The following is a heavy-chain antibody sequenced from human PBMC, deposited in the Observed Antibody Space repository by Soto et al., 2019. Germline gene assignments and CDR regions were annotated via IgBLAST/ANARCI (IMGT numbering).Heavy chain of an antibody. CDR1: VYTFTSYG. Sequence: ASVKVSCKASVYTFTSYGISWVRQAPGQGLEWMGWISAYNGNTNYAQKLQGRVTMTTDTSTSTAYMELRSLRSDDTAVYYCARPLRSYYYYYYGMDVWGQGTTVTV. J-gene: IGHJ6*02. CDR2: ISAYNGNT. CDR3: ARPLRSYYYYYYGMDV. V-gene: IGHV1-18*01.